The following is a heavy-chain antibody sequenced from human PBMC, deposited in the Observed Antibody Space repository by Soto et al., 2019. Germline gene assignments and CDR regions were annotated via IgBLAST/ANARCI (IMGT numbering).Heavy chain of an antibody. CDR2: TYYRSKWYN. CDR3: ARSYSGSYFWDSYYYGMDV. J-gene: IGHJ6*02. CDR1: GDSVSSNSAA. Sequence: QVQLQQSGPGLVKPSQTLSLTCAISGDSVSSNSAAWNWIRQSPSRGLEWLGRTYYRSKWYNDYALSANSLTTINTDHSKHQCSLRLNSVTPENTAVYYCARSYSGSYFWDSYYYGMDVWGQGTTVTVSS. V-gene: IGHV6-1*01. D-gene: IGHD1-26*01.